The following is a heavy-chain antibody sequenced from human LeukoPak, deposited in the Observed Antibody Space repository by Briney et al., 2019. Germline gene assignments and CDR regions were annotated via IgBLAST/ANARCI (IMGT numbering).Heavy chain of an antibody. Sequence: GGSLRLSCAASGFTFSSYAMHWVRQAPGKGLEWVAVISYDGSNKYYADSVKGRFTISRDNSKNTLYLQMNSLRAEDTAVYYCAREYDYYDSSGYYLTNDYWGQGTLVTVSS. CDR3: AREYDYYDSSGYYLTNDY. V-gene: IGHV3-30-3*01. CDR2: ISYDGSNK. D-gene: IGHD3-22*01. J-gene: IGHJ4*02. CDR1: GFTFSSYA.